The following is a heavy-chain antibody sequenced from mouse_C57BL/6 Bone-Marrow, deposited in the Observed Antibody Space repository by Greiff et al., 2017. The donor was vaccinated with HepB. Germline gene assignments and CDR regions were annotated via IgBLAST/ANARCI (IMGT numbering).Heavy chain of an antibody. CDR1: GFTFSSYA. J-gene: IGHJ2*01. CDR3: AREGGTGDY. Sequence: EVQRVESGGGLVKPGGSLKLSCAASGFTFSSYAMSWVRQTPEKRLEWVATISDGGSYTYYPDNVKGRFTISRDNAKNNLYLQMSHLKSEDTAMYYCAREGGTGDYWGQGTTLTVSS. D-gene: IGHD3-3*01. CDR2: ISDGGSYT. V-gene: IGHV5-4*01.